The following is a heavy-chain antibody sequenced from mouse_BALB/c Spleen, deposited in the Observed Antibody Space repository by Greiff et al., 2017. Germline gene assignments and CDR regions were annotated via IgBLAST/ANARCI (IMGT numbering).Heavy chain of an antibody. J-gene: IGHJ3*01. CDR1: GYTFTSYY. V-gene: IGHV1S56*01. Sequence: QVHVKQSGPELVKPGASVRISCKASGYTFTSYYIHWVKQRPGQGLEWIGWIYPGNVNTKYNEKFKGKATLTADKSSSTAYMQLSSLTSEDSAVYFCASDGDYRSWFAYWGQGTLVTVSA. CDR2: IYPGNVNT. D-gene: IGHD2-14*01. CDR3: ASDGDYRSWFAY.